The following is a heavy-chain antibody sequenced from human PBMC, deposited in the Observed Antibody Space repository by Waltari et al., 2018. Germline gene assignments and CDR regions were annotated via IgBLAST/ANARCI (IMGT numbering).Heavy chain of an antibody. CDR1: VDSMSSNDL. J-gene: IGHJ4*02. Sequence: QLQLEQAGPGLVTPSESLSLTCALAVDSMSSNDLWKWVRQSPGKGLEWIGQVNRSAKTNYNPSLASRVTVSIDTSKNQFSLTMPSPTAADTAIYYCARDRGRGLYLDTWGQGTLVTVSP. CDR2: VNRSAKT. CDR3: ARDRGRGLYLDT. V-gene: IGHV4-4*02. D-gene: IGHD1-26*01.